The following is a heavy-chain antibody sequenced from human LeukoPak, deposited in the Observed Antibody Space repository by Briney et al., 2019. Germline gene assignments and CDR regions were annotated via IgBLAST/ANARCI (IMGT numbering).Heavy chain of an antibody. Sequence: SETLSLTCAVSGGSISSYYWSWIRQPPGKGLEWIGYIYYSGSTNYNPSLKSRVTISVDTSKNQFSLKLSSVTAADTAVYYCARVGSYYDSSGADVNLPDYWGQGTLVTVSS. CDR2: IYYSGST. J-gene: IGHJ4*02. CDR1: GGSISSYY. V-gene: IGHV4-59*01. D-gene: IGHD3-22*01. CDR3: ARVGSYYDSSGADVNLPDY.